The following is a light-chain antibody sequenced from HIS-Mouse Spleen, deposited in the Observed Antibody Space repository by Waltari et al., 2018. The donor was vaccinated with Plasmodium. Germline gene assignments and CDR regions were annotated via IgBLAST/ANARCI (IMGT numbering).Light chain of an antibody. V-gene: IGKV1-39*01. J-gene: IGKJ4*01. CDR3: QQFNSYPLT. CDR1: QRISSY. Sequence: DIQMTQSPSPLSASVGDRVTITCRASQRISSYLNWYQQKPGKAPKLLIYAASSLQSGVPSRFSGSGSGTDFTLTISSLQPEDFATYYCQQFNSYPLTFGGGTKVEIK. CDR2: AAS.